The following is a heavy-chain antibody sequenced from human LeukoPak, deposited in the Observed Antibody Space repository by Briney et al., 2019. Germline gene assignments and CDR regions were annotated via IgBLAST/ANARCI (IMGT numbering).Heavy chain of an antibody. CDR2: IYYSGST. D-gene: IGHD3-3*01. J-gene: IGHJ4*02. CDR1: GGSISCGGYY. CDR3: ARGPRIGLRFLEWLPSV. V-gene: IGHV4-31*03. Sequence: SETPSLTCTVSGGSISCGGYYWSWIRQHPGKGLEWIGYIYYSGSTYYNPSLKSRVTISVDTSKNQFSLKLSSVTAADTAVYYCARGPRIGLRFLEWLPSVWGQGTLVTVSS.